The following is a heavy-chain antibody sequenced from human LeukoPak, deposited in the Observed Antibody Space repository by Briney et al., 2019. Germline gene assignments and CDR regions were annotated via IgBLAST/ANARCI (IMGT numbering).Heavy chain of an antibody. J-gene: IGHJ3*02. V-gene: IGHV1-69*01. CDR2: HIPIFGKS. D-gene: IGHD3-9*01. CDR3: ARAPPYYDILTGSHDAFDI. Sequence: GASAKVPCKGSGGTFSSYAVRWVRQAPGQGLEWMGDHIPIFGKSNYAQEFQGRVTITADESTSTAYMELSSLRSEDTAVYYCARAPPYYDILTGSHDAFDIWGQGTMVTVSS. CDR1: GGTFSSYA.